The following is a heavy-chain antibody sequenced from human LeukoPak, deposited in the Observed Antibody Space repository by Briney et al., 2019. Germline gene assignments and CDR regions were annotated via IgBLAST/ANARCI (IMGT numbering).Heavy chain of an antibody. CDR2: IYYSGST. D-gene: IGHD5-24*01. V-gene: IGHV4-39*07. CDR3: AREDGYFDY. J-gene: IGHJ4*02. Sequence: SETLSLTCTVSGGSISGSTYYWGWIRQTPGKGLEWIGSIYYSGSTYDNPSLKSRVTMSVDTSKNQFSLKLSSVTAADTAVYYCAREDGYFDYWGQGTLVTVSS. CDR1: GGSISGSTYY.